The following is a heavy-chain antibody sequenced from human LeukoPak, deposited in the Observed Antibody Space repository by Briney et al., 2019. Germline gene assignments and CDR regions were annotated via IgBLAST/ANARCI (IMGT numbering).Heavy chain of an antibody. CDR3: AREYYYDSSGYYLTPFYYYYYGMDV. D-gene: IGHD3-22*01. CDR1: GFTFSSYG. J-gene: IGHJ6*02. Sequence: PRRSLRLSCAASGFTFSSYGMHWVRQAPGKGLERVAVIWYDGSNKYYADSVKGRFTIYRDNSKNTLYLQMNSLRAEDTAVYYCAREYYYDSSGYYLTPFYYYYYGMDVWGQGTTVTVSS. CDR2: IWYDGSNK. V-gene: IGHV3-33*01.